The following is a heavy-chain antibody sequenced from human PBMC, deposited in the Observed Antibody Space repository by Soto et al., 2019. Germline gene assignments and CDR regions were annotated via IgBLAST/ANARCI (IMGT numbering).Heavy chain of an antibody. V-gene: IGHV4-4*02. J-gene: IGHJ5*01. CDR2: IYPSGTT. Sequence: SETLSLTCAVSGGSINSSNWWTWVRQPPGQGLEWIGEIYPSGTTNYNPSFKTRVTISLDKSTNQFSLRLTSVTAADTTLYYCARKGGPFGVIPREGLGPWDQESLFATSS. D-gene: IGHD3-3*01. CDR1: GGSINSSNW. CDR3: ARKGGPFGVIPREGLGP.